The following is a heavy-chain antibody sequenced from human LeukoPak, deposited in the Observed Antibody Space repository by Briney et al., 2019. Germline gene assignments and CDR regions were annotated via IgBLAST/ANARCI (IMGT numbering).Heavy chain of an antibody. CDR2: IYYSGST. Sequence: SETLSLTCTVSGGSISSYYWNWIRQPPGKGLEWIGYIYYSGSTNHNPSLKSRVTISIDTSKNQFSLRLSSVTAADTAVYYCARDLRSSGWYVFDHWGQGALVTVSS. CDR1: GGSISSYY. D-gene: IGHD6-19*01. CDR3: ARDLRSSGWYVFDH. J-gene: IGHJ4*02. V-gene: IGHV4-59*01.